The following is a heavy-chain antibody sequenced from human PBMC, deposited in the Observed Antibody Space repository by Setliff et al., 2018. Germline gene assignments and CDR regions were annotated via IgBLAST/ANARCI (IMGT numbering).Heavy chain of an antibody. J-gene: IGHJ4*02. CDR1: DDSISSRHYY. V-gene: IGHV4-61*09. D-gene: IGHD5-18*01. CDR2: IYTSWST. CDR3: AGRPQNTPMGPCDY. Sequence: SETLSLTCTVSDDSISSRHYYWSWIRQPAGKGLEWIGQIYTSWSTNYNPSLKSRVTISVDTSKNQFSLMLTSVTAADTAIYYCAGRPQNTPMGPCDYWGQGTLVTVSS.